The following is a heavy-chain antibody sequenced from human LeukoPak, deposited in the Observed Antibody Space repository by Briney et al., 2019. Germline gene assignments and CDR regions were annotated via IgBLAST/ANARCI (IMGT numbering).Heavy chain of an antibody. J-gene: IGHJ4*02. CDR3: ARDQEGFDY. CDR2: IYPRDGST. CDR1: GYTFTSNY. Sequence: ASVKVACKASGYTFTSNYIHWVRQAPGQGLEWMGMIYPRDGSTSYAQKFQGRVTVTRDTSTSTVHMELSGLRSEDTAVYYCARDQEGFDYWGQGTLVTVSS. V-gene: IGHV1-46*01.